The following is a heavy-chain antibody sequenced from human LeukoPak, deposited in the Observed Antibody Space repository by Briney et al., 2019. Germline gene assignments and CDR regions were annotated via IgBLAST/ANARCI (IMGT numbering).Heavy chain of an antibody. D-gene: IGHD3-22*01. CDR3: ARDTGYYYDSSGYYYDEVY. CDR2: INSDGINT. Sequence: TGGSLRLSCAASGFTFSNYWMHWVRQAPGKGLVWVSRINSDGINTSYADSVKGRFTISRDNAKNTLNLQMNSLRAEDTAVYYCARDTGYYYDSSGYYYDEVYWGQGTLVTVSS. CDR1: GFTFSNYW. J-gene: IGHJ4*02. V-gene: IGHV3-74*01.